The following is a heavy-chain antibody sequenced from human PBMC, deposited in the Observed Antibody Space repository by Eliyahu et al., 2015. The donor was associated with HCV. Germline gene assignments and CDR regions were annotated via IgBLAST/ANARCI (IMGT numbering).Heavy chain of an antibody. CDR3: AKGELVTAFMWDY. V-gene: IGHV3-23*01. Sequence: EVQLLESGGGLVQPGGSLRLSCAASGFXFSSYAMXWVRQAPGKGLEWVSAISGSGGSTYYADSVKGRFTISRDNSKNTLYLQMNSLRAEDTAVYYCAKGELVTAFMWDYWGQGTLVTVSS. CDR2: ISGSGGST. D-gene: IGHD2-21*02. CDR1: GFXFSSYA. J-gene: IGHJ4*02.